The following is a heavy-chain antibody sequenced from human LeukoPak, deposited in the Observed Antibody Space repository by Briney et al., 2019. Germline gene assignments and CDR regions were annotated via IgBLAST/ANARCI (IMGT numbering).Heavy chain of an antibody. V-gene: IGHV1-2*04. CDR3: ARGRATVTTLSGMDV. Sequence: ASVKVSCKASGYTFIGYYIHWVRQAPGQGLEWMGWINPNTGGTNYAQKFQGWVTMTRDTSISTAYMELSRLRSDGTAVYYCARGRATVTTLSGMDVWGQGTTVTVSS. J-gene: IGHJ6*02. CDR2: INPNTGGT. CDR1: GYTFIGYY. D-gene: IGHD4-17*01.